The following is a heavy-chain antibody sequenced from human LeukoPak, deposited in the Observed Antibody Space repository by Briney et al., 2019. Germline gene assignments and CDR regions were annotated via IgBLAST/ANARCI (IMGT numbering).Heavy chain of an antibody. CDR1: GGSISSYY. J-gene: IGHJ5*02. D-gene: IGHD3-16*01. V-gene: IGHV4-59*01. Sequence: SETLSLTCTVSGGSISSYYWSWIRQPPGKGLEWIGNIYYSGSTNYNPSLKSRVTISVDTSKNQFSLKLSSVTAADTAVYYCAKDDNYIRFLSWGQGTLVTVSS. CDR2: IYYSGST. CDR3: AKDDNYIRFLS.